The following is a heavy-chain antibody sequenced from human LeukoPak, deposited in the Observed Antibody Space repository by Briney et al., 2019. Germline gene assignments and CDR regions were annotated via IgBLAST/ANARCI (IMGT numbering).Heavy chain of an antibody. V-gene: IGHV1-69*02. J-gene: IGHJ4*02. Sequence: SVKVSCKASGGTFSSYTISWVRQAPGQGLEWMGRIIPILGIANYAQKFQGRVTITADKSTSTAYMGLSSLRSEDTAVYYCARGVWGSYRYNGGVYFDYWGQGTLVTVSS. D-gene: IGHD3-16*02. CDR1: GGTFSSYT. CDR3: ARGVWGSYRYNGGVYFDY. CDR2: IIPILGIA.